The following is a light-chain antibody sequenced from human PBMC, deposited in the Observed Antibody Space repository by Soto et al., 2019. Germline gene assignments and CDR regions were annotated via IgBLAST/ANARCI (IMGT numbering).Light chain of an antibody. CDR3: QQGDSFPFT. V-gene: IGKV1-12*01. CDR1: QDISSW. CDR2: AAS. Sequence: DIQMTQSPSSVSASVGDTVTITCRASQDISSWVAWYQQKPGKAPKLLISAASSLQSGVPTRFSGSGSGTDFTLIISGLQPEDFATYFCQQGDSFPFTFGGGTEVEIK. J-gene: IGKJ4*01.